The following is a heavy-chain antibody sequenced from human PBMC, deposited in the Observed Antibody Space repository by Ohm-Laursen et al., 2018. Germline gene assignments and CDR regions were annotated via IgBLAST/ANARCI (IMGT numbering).Heavy chain of an antibody. J-gene: IGHJ4*02. CDR3: ARQDSGDYYFDY. CDR1: GASISSYY. CDR2: IYTSGST. D-gene: IGHD4-17*01. V-gene: IGHV4-4*07. Sequence: TLSLTCRVSGASISSYYWSWIRQPAGKGLEWIGRIYTSGSTNYNPSLESRVTISADTSKNQFSLRLTSVTAADTAVYYCARQDSGDYYFDYWGQGTLVTVSS.